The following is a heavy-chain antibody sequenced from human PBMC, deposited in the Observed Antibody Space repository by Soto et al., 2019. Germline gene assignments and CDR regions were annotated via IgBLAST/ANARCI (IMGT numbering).Heavy chain of an antibody. CDR3: ARLSYSSSWNHGMDV. CDR2: IDPSDSYT. V-gene: IGHV5-10-1*01. J-gene: IGHJ6*02. D-gene: IGHD6-13*01. CDR1: GYSFTSYW. Sequence: PGESLKISCKGSGYSFTSYWISWVRQMPGKGLEWMGRIDPSDSYTNYSPSFQGHVTNSADKSISTAYLQWSSLKASDTAMYYCARLSYSSSWNHGMDVWGQGTTVTVSS.